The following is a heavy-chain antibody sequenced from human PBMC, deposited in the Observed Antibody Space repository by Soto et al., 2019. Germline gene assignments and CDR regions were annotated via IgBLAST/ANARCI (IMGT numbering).Heavy chain of an antibody. CDR2: IIPICGTA. Sequence: QVQLVESGAEVKKPGSSVKVSCKASGGTFSSYAISWVRQAPGQGFEWLGGIIPICGTANYAQKFQGSVTITADESTSTDCMELSSLRSEDTAVYYCSTLGYSSGWWGQGTLVTVSS. CDR1: GGTFSSYA. CDR3: STLGYSSGW. J-gene: IGHJ4*02. D-gene: IGHD6-19*01. V-gene: IGHV1-69*12.